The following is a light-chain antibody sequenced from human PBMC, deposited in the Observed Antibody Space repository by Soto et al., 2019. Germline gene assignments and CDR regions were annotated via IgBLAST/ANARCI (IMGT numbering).Light chain of an antibody. V-gene: IGKV1-39*01. CDR3: LQPDSTPRT. CDR1: QSISSY. J-gene: IGKJ1*01. CDR2: AAS. Sequence: DIQMTQSPSSLSASIGDRVTITCRASQSISSYLNWYQQKPGKSPKLLIYAASSLQSGVPLRFSGSGSGTDFTLTISSLQAEDFATYYCLQPDSTPRTFGQGTKVEI.